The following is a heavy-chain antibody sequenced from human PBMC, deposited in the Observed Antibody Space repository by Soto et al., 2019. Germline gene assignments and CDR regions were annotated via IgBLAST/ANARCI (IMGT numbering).Heavy chain of an antibody. CDR1: GYTFTSYY. J-gene: IGHJ6*02. V-gene: IGHV1-46*01. Sequence: SVKVSCKASGYTFTSYYMHWVRQAPGQGLEWMGIINPSGGSTSYAQKFQGRVTMTRDTSTSTVYMELSSLRSEDTAVYYCARADFNGSWYGYYYYGMDVWGQGTTVTVSS. CDR3: ARADFNGSWYGYYYYGMDV. D-gene: IGHD6-13*01. CDR2: INPSGGST.